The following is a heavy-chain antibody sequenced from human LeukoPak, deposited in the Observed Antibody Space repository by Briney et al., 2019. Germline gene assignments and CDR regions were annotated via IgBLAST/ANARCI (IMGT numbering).Heavy chain of an antibody. V-gene: IGHV1-2*02. CDR3: MRSVGSTNWYAY. D-gene: IGHD2-15*01. J-gene: IGHJ5*01. CDR2: INPHSGGT. Sequence: ASVKVSCKASGYTFSDYYIHWVRQAPGQGLEWRGWINPHSGGTNSAQKFQGRVTMTRDTSISTAYMELNNLRSDDAAVYYCMRSVGSTNWYAYWGQGTHVIVSS. CDR1: GYTFSDYY.